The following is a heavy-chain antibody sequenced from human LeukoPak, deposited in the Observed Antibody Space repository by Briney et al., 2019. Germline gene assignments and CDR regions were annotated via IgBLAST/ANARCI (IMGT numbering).Heavy chain of an antibody. Sequence: PGGSLSLSCAASGFTFSDYVMGWVRQAPGKGLEWVSGISGSGDRTYYADSVKGRFTISRDNSKNTMYLQMNSLRAEDTAVYYCARDLRGYSYGRFDAFDIWGQGTMVTVSS. CDR2: ISGSGDRT. D-gene: IGHD5-18*01. J-gene: IGHJ3*02. V-gene: IGHV3-23*01. CDR1: GFTFSDYV. CDR3: ARDLRGYSYGRFDAFDI.